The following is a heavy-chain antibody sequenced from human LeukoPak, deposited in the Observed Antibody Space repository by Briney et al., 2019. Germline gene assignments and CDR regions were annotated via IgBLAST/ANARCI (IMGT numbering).Heavy chain of an antibody. CDR2: IIPTLGIA. V-gene: IGHV1-69*04. CDR1: GGTFSSYA. D-gene: IGHD3-10*01. CDR3: ARDADYYGSGSYVYFDY. Sequence: SVKVSCKASGGTFSSYAISWVRQAPGQGLEWMGRIIPTLGIANYAQKFQGRVTITADKSTSTAYMELSSLRSEDTAVYYCARDADYYGSGSYVYFDYWGQGTLVTVSS. J-gene: IGHJ4*02.